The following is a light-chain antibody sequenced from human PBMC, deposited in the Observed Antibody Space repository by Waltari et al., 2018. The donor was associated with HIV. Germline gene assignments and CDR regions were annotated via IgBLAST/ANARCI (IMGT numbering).Light chain of an antibody. CDR3: AAWDDSLSGYV. J-gene: IGLJ1*01. Sequence: QSVLTQPPSASGTPGQWVTISCSGRSSNIGSSYVYWYQQVPGTAPKLRIYSSNHRPSVVPDRFSGSKSGTSASLAISGLRSEDEADYYCAAWDDSLSGYVVGTGTKVTVL. CDR2: SSN. CDR1: SSNIGSSY. V-gene: IGLV1-47*01.